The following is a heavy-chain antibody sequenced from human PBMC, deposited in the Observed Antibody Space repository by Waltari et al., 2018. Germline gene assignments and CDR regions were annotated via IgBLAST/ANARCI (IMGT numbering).Heavy chain of an antibody. Sequence: QVQLQESGPGLVKPSETLSLTCAVSGYSISSGYYWGWIRQPPGKGLEWIGSIYHSGSTYYNPSLKSRVTISVDTSKNQFSLKLSSVTAADTAVYYCARVRIYGMDVWGQGTTVTVSS. CDR3: ARVRIYGMDV. CDR1: GYSISSGYY. V-gene: IGHV4-38-2*01. J-gene: IGHJ6*02. CDR2: IYHSGST.